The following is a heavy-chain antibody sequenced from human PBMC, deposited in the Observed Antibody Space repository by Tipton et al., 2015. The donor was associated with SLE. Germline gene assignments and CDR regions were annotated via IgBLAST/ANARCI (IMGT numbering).Heavy chain of an antibody. V-gene: IGHV4-59*08. CDR2: VSYTGSA. J-gene: IGHJ4*02. Sequence: GLVKPSETLSLACSVSGDSITSHYWTWIRQSPGKEFEWLAYVSYTGSATYNPSLRSRVSILLDTSGNQFSLRGTSVTAADTAVYYCARLSAYYRVFDLWGQGTLVTVSS. D-gene: IGHD3-3*01. CDR1: GDSITSHY. CDR3: ARLSAYYRVFDL.